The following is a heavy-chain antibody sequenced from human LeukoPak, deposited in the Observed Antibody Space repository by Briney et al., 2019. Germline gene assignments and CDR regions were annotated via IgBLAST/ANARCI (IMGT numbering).Heavy chain of an antibody. CDR2: IKQDGSEK. CDR3: TRDRSQAEGD. V-gene: IGHV3-7*01. Sequence: PGGSLRLSCAPSLYTLWGHCIRGVRQAPGGGVEWVANIKQDGSEKYYVDSVKGRFTLSRDNANNLLYLQMNSLRGEDTAVYYCTRDRSQAEGDWGQGTLVTVSS. D-gene: IGHD2-15*01. J-gene: IGHJ4*02. CDR1: LYTLWGHC.